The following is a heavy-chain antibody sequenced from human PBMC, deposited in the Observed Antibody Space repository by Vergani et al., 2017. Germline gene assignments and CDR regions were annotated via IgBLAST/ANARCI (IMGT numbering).Heavy chain of an antibody. D-gene: IGHD2-2*01. CDR2: IKRDGTET. J-gene: IGHJ6*03. CDR3: ASAGTSCLSYYMDV. Sequence: EVHLEESGGGLVQPGGSLRLSCAASGFTFGDYYMAWIRLAPGKGLDWVASIKRDGTETFYVDSVKGRFTISRDNAKTTLYLQMNSLRDEDRGVYYCASAGTSCLSYYMDVWGKGTTVTVSS. V-gene: IGHV3-7*01. CDR1: GFTFGDYY.